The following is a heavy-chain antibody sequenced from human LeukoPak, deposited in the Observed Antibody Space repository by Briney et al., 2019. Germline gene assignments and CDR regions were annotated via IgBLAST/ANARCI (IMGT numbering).Heavy chain of an antibody. V-gene: IGHV3-23*01. CDR2: ISGGGNRT. CDR3: AKALGGSYYGDRGFDY. D-gene: IGHD1-26*01. CDR1: GFTFRIYA. Sequence: PGGSLRLSCSASGFTFRIYAMHWVRQAPGKGLEWVSVISGGGNRTYYADSVKGRFTISRDNSKNTLSMKMNSLRAEDTAVYYCAKALGGSYYGDRGFDYWGQGTLVTVSS. J-gene: IGHJ4*02.